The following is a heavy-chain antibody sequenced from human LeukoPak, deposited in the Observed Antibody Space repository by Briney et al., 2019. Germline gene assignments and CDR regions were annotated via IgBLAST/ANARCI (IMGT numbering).Heavy chain of an antibody. Sequence: GGSLRLSCAASGFAFSSYWMSWVRQAPGKGLEWVANIKQDGSEKYYVDSVKGRFTISRDNAKNSLYLQMNSLRAEDTAVYYCASHYGDYSFFDYWGQGTLVTVSS. V-gene: IGHV3-7*02. CDR1: GFAFSSYW. CDR3: ASHYGDYSFFDY. CDR2: IKQDGSEK. J-gene: IGHJ4*02. D-gene: IGHD4-17*01.